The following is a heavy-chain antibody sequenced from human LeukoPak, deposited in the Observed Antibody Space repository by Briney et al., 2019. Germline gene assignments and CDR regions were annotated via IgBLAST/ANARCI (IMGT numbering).Heavy chain of an antibody. CDR1: GFTFSSYA. V-gene: IGHV3-23*01. CDR2: TSGDATST. Sequence: GGSLRLSCAASGFTFSSYAMNWVRQAPGKGLEWVSTTSGDATSTYYADSVKGRFTISRDNSKNTLYLQMNSLRAEDTAVYYCAKRTSGSSWYSSDYWGQGTLVTVSS. J-gene: IGHJ4*02. D-gene: IGHD6-13*01. CDR3: AKRTSGSSWYSSDY.